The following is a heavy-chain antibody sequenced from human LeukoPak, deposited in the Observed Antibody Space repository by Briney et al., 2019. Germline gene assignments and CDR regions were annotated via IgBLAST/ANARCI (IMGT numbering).Heavy chain of an antibody. Sequence: KPSETLSLTCTVSGGSISHYYWSWIRQPPGKGLEWIGYIYYSGSTNYNPSLKGRVTISLDTSKNQFSLKLSSVTAADTAVYYCASHPSGSYGQVDCWGQGTLVTVSS. D-gene: IGHD1-26*01. CDR3: ASHPSGSYGQVDC. CDR1: GGSISHYY. V-gene: IGHV4-59*01. CDR2: IYYSGST. J-gene: IGHJ4*02.